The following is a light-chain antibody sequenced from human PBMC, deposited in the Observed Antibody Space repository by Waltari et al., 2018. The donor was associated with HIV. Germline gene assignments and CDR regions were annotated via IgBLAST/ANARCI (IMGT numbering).Light chain of an antibody. CDR3: SSYTSSTTWV. CDR2: EVS. V-gene: IGLV2-14*01. Sequence: QSALTQPAPVSGSPGQSITISCTGTSTDVGGYNYVSWYQHHPGKAPKVMIYEVSNRPSGVSNRFSGSKSGNTASLTISGLQAEDEADYYCSSYTSSTTWVFGGGTKLTVL. CDR1: STDVGGYNY. J-gene: IGLJ3*02.